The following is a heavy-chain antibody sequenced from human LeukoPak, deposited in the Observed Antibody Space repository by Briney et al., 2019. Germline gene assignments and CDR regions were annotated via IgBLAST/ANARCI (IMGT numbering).Heavy chain of an antibody. Sequence: WGSLRLSCAASGFTFSSYEMNWVRQAPGKGLGWVSYISSSGSTIYYADSVKGRFTISRDNAKNSLYLQMNSLRAEDTAVYYCARDRRKGAAAGPFYYGMDVWGQGTTVTVSS. V-gene: IGHV3-48*03. CDR2: ISSSGSTI. CDR3: ARDRRKGAAAGPFYYGMDV. D-gene: IGHD6-13*01. J-gene: IGHJ6*02. CDR1: GFTFSSYE.